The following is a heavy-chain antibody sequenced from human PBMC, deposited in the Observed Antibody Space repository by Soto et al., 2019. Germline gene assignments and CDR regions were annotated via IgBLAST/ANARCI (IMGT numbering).Heavy chain of an antibody. CDR2: ISSSGSTI. V-gene: IGHV3-11*01. CDR1: GFTFSDYY. J-gene: IGHJ3*02. D-gene: IGHD3-3*01. CDR3: ARDRDDFWSGFDAFDI. Sequence: QVQLVESGGGLVKPGGSLRLSCAASGFTFSDYYMSWIRQAPGKGLEWVSYISSSGSTIYYADSVKGRFTISRDNAKNSLYRQMISLRADDTAVYYCARDRDDFWSGFDAFDIWGQGTMVTVSS.